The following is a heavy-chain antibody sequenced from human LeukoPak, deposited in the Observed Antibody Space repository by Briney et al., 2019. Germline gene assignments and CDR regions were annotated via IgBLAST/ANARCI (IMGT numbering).Heavy chain of an antibody. Sequence: ASVKVSCKASGYTFTGYYMHWVRQAPGQGLEWMGRINPNSGGTNYAQKFQGRVTMTRGTSISTAYMELSRLRSDDTAVYYGARVGHTVTSLVGKGHFDPWGQGTLVTVSS. CDR2: INPNSGGT. V-gene: IGHV1-2*06. J-gene: IGHJ5*02. CDR3: ARVGHTVTSLVGKGHFDP. D-gene: IGHD4-17*01. CDR1: GYTFTGYY.